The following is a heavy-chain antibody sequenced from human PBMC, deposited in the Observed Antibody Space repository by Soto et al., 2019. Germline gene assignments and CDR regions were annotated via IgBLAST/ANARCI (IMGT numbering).Heavy chain of an antibody. CDR3: AGMNGGQGDY. V-gene: IGHV3-33*01. J-gene: IGHJ4*02. Sequence: QVQLVESGGGVVQPGRSLRLSCAASGFTFSSYGMHWVRQAPGKGLEWVAVIWYDGSNKYYADSVKGRFTISRDNSKNTLYLQMNSLRAEDTAVDYCAGMNGGQGDYWGQGTLVTVSS. CDR2: IWYDGSNK. CDR1: GFTFSSYG. D-gene: IGHD4-17*01.